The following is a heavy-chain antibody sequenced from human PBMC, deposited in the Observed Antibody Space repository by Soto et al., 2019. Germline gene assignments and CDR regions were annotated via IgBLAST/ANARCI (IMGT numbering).Heavy chain of an antibody. V-gene: IGHV3-74*01. CDR2: INSDGSST. CDR3: VSSARGSYGHYS. D-gene: IGHD3-16*01. Sequence: EAHLVESGGGLVQPGGSLRLSCAASGLTFSNYWIHWVRQAPGKGLVWVSRINSDGSSTNYADSVKGRFTISRDNAKNTVYLQMNSLRAEDTAMFYCVSSARGSYGHYSWGQGTLVTVSP. CDR1: GLTFSNYW. J-gene: IGHJ4*02.